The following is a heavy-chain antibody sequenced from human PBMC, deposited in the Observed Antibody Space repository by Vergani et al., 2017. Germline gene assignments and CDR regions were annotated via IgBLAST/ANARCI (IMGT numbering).Heavy chain of an antibody. CDR2: IYTSGST. D-gene: IGHD3/OR15-3a*01. CDR3: ARGGGLPNYYYYMDV. Sequence: QVQLQESGPGLVKPSQTLSLTCTVSGGSISSGSYYWSWIRQPAGKGLEWIGRIYTSGSTNYNPSLKSRVTISVDTSKNQFSLKLSSVTAADTAVYYCARGGGLPNYYYYMDVWGKGTTVTVSS. V-gene: IGHV4-61*02. J-gene: IGHJ6*03. CDR1: GGSISSGSYY.